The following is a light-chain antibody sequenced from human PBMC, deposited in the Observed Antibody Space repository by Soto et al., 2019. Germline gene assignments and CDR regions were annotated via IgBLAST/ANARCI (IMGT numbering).Light chain of an antibody. J-gene: IGKJ1*01. CDR2: DVS. CDR3: QQYGGSPT. Sequence: EIVFTQSPGTLSLSPGERSTISCRSSHSVSRNYLAWYQQKPGQAPRLLIYDVSSRATGIPDRFSGSGSGTDFTLTISRLEPVDFAVYYCQQYGGSPTFGQGTKVEIK. CDR1: HSVSRNY. V-gene: IGKV3-20*01.